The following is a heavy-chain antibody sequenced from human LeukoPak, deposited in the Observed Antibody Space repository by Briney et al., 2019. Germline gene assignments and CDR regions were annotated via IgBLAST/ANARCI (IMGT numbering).Heavy chain of an antibody. J-gene: IGHJ6*02. Sequence: GGSLRLSCAASGFSLSNYWMTWVRQAPGKGLEWVANINQDGSDKYYVDSVMGRFTISKDNAKNSVYLQMNSLRPEDTAIYYCAWYGVTHGLDVWGQGTTVTVSS. CDR2: INQDGSDK. CDR3: AWYGVTHGLDV. V-gene: IGHV3-7*01. CDR1: GFSLSNYW. D-gene: IGHD3-10*01.